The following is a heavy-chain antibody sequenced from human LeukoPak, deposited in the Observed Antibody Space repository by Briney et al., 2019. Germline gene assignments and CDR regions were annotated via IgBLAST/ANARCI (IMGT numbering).Heavy chain of an antibody. CDR2: ISWNSGSI. D-gene: IGHD7-27*01. CDR3: ATSTLGIDGMDV. Sequence: GGSLRLSCAASGFTFDDYAMHWVRQAPGKGLEWVSGISWNSGSIGYADSVKGRFTISRDNAKNSLYLQMNSLRAEDTALYYCATSTLGIDGMDVWGQGTTVTVSS. V-gene: IGHV3-9*01. CDR1: GFTFDDYA. J-gene: IGHJ6*02.